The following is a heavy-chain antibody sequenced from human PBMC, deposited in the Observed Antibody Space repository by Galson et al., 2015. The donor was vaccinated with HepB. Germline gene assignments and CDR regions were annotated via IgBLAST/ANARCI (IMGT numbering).Heavy chain of an antibody. J-gene: IGHJ6*02. D-gene: IGHD3-16*01. CDR2: IYYSGST. CDR3: ARDGSAYTGGGGMDV. Sequence: SETLSLTCTVSGGSINNNNYYWGWIRQPPGKGLEWIGSIYYSGSTYYNPSLKSRVTMSLDTSKNQFSLKLRSVTAADTAVYYCARDGSAYTGGGGMDVWGQGTTVTVSS. CDR1: GGSINNNNYY. V-gene: IGHV4-39*07.